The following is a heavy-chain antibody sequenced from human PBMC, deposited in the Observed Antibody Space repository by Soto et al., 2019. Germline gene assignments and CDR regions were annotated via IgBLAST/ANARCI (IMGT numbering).Heavy chain of an antibody. CDR1: GFTFSSYS. Sequence: EVQLVESGGGLVKPGGSLRLSCAASGFTFSSYSMNWVRQVPGKGLEWVSSISSSSSYIYYEDSVKGRFTISRDNAKNSLYLQMNSLRAEDTAVYYCARSIAAALGYYMDVWGKGTTVTVSS. CDR3: ARSIAAALGYYMDV. J-gene: IGHJ6*03. D-gene: IGHD6-13*01. V-gene: IGHV3-21*01. CDR2: ISSSSSYI.